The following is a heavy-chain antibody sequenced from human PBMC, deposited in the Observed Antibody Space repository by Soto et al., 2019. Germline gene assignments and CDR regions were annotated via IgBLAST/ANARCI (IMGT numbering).Heavy chain of an antibody. CDR3: VKDYSHGRFPDY. CDR1: GFTFSSYA. Sequence: TGASLRLSCAASGFTFSSYAMTWVRQAPGKGLECVSSISGSASNTYYEDSVKGRFTVSRDNSKNTLYLQMGSLRPEDTGTYLCVKDYSHGRFPDYWGQGTLLTVSS. V-gene: IGHV3-23*01. J-gene: IGHJ4*02. CDR2: ISGSASNT. D-gene: IGHD1-26*01.